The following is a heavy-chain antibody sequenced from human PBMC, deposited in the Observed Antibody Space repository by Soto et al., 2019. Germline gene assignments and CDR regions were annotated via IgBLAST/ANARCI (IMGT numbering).Heavy chain of an antibody. Sequence: GESLKLSCKGSGYSFTSYWIGWVRQMPGKGLGWMGIIYPGDSDTRYSPSFQGQVTISADKSISTAYLQWSSLKASDTAVYYCAMIPVDTYMIYWFDPWGQGTLVTVSS. CDR2: IYPGDSDT. D-gene: IGHD3-16*01. J-gene: IGHJ5*01. CDR1: GYSFTSYW. CDR3: AMIPVDTYMIYWFDP. V-gene: IGHV5-51*01.